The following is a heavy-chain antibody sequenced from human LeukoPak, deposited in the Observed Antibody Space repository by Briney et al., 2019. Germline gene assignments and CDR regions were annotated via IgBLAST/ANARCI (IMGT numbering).Heavy chain of an antibody. D-gene: IGHD3-22*01. Sequence: SETLSLTCAVYGGSFSGYYWSWIRQPPGKGLEWIGEINHSGGTNYTPSLKSRVTISVDTSKNQFSLKLSSVTAADTAVYYCARASFGGYYDSSGYLYYYYYYMDVWGKGTTVTVSS. CDR3: ARASFGGYYDSSGYLYYYYYYMDV. CDR2: INHSGGT. CDR1: GGSFSGYY. V-gene: IGHV4-34*01. J-gene: IGHJ6*03.